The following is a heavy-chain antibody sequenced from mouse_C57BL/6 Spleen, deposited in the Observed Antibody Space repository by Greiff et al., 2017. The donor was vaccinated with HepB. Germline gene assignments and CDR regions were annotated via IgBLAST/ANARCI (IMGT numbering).Heavy chain of an antibody. V-gene: IGHV5-12*01. Sequence: EVQVVESGGGLVQPGGSLKLSCAASGFTFSDYYMYWVRQTPEKRLEWVAYISNGGGSTYYPDTVKGRFTISRDNAKNTLYLQMSRLKSEDTAMYYCARHDYDYGEYFDYWGQCTTLTVSS. D-gene: IGHD2-4*01. CDR3: ARHDYDYGEYFDY. CDR2: ISNGGGST. CDR1: GFTFSDYY. J-gene: IGHJ2*01.